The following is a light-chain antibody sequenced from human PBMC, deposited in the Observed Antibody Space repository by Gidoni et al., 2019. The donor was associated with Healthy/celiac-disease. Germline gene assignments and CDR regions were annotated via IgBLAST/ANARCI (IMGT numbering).Light chain of an antibody. CDR2: AAS. CDR1: QGISSY. J-gene: IGKJ4*01. V-gene: IGKV1-9*01. Sequence: DIQLTQSPSFLSASVGDRVTITCRASQGISSYLAWYQQKPGKAPKLLIYAASTLQSGVPSRFSGRGSGTEFTLTISSLQPEDFATYYCQQLNSYPPDFGGGTKVEIK. CDR3: QQLNSYPPD.